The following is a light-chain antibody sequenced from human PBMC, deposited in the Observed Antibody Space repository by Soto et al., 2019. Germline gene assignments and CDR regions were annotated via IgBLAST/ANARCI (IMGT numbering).Light chain of an antibody. CDR1: QGISSY. CDR2: KAS. V-gene: IGKV1-9*01. CDR3: QQYNSYSIT. Sequence: DIQLTQSPSFLSASVGDRVTITCRASQGISSYLAWYQQRPGKPPNLLIYKASTLASGVPSRFSGSGSGTEFTLTISSLQPDDFATYYCQQYNSYSITFGQGTRLEIK. J-gene: IGKJ5*01.